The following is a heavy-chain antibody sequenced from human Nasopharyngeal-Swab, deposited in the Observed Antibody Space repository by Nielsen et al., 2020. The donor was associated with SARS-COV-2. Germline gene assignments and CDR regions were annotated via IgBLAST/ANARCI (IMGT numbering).Heavy chain of an antibody. V-gene: IGHV3-30*03. CDR2: ISSDGSDK. CDR1: RFTFSRWP. Sequence: GESLKISCVASRFTFSRWPMHWVRQVPGKGLEWVTVISSDGSDKQYVDSVKGRYTISRDNSKNTLYLQVKSLRADDTGVYYCASLRADTPDFAYLGQGTLVTVSS. J-gene: IGHJ4*02. CDR3: ASLRADTPDFAY. D-gene: IGHD2-15*01.